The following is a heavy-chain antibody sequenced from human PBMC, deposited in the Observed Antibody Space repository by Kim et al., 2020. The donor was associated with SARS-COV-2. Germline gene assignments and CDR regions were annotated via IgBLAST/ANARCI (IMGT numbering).Heavy chain of an antibody. CDR3: ARTYYYDSSGYSYYFDY. Sequence: FQGRVTMTRDTSTSTVYMELSSLRSEDTAVYYCARTYYYDSSGYSYYFDYWGQGTLVTVSS. J-gene: IGHJ4*02. V-gene: IGHV1-46*01. D-gene: IGHD3-22*01.